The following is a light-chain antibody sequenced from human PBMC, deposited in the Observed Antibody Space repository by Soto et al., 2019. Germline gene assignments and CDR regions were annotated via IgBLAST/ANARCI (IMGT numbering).Light chain of an antibody. CDR2: GAS. V-gene: IGKV3-20*01. CDR1: QSVSSSY. Sequence: EIVLTQSPGTLSLSPGPRATLSCRASQSVSSSYLAWYQQKPGQAPRLLIYGASSRATGIPDRFSGSGSGTDFTLTISRLEPEDFAVYYCQQYGSSPLTFGGGTKVDI. CDR3: QQYGSSPLT. J-gene: IGKJ4*01.